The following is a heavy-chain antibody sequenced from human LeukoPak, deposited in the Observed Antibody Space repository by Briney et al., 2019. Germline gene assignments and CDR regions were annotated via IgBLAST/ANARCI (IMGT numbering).Heavy chain of an antibody. D-gene: IGHD3-10*02. J-gene: IGHJ6*02. CDR3: AKEAAAGTMFYYYGMDV. CDR2: ISYDGSNK. V-gene: IGHV3-30*18. CDR1: GFTFSGYG. Sequence: GGSLRLSCAASGFTFSGYGMHWVRQTPGKGLEWVAVISYDGSNKYYADSVKGRFTISRDNSKNTLYLQMNSLRAEDTAVYYCAKEAAAGTMFYYYGMDVWGQGTTVTVSS.